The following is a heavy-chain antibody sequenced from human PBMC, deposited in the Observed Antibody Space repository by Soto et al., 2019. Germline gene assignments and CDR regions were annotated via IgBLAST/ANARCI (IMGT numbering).Heavy chain of an antibody. J-gene: IGHJ1*01. V-gene: IGHV4-30-4*01. CDR2: IYYSGST. D-gene: IGHD3-22*01. Sequence: QVQLQESGPGLVKPSQTLSLTCTVSGGSISSGDYYWSWIRQPPGKGLEWIGYIYYSGSTYYNPSLKRRVTISVDTSKNQFSLKLSSVTAADTAVYYCARVLENDSSANINPGYFQHWGQGTLVTVSS. CDR1: GGSISSGDYY. CDR3: ARVLENDSSANINPGYFQH.